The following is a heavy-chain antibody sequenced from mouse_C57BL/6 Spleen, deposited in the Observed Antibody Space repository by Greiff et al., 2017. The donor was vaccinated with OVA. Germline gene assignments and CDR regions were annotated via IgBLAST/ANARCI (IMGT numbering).Heavy chain of an antibody. V-gene: IGHV5-4*01. J-gene: IGHJ3*01. CDR1: GFTFSSYA. CDR2: ISDGGSYT. CDR3: ARGYYDYDAWFAY. Sequence: EVQGVESGGGLVKPGGSLKLSCAASGFTFSSYAMSWVRQTPEKRLEWVATISDGGSYTYYPDKVKGRFTISRDNAKNNLYLQMSHLKSEDTAMYYCARGYYDYDAWFAYWGQGTLVTVSA. D-gene: IGHD2-4*01.